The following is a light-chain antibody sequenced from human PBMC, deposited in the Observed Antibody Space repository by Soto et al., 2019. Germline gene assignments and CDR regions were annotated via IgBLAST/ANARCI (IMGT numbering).Light chain of an antibody. J-gene: IGKJ1*01. Sequence: EIVMTQSPVTLSVSPGERATLSCRASQSVSSNYLSCYQQRPGQAPRLLDYGASTRATGITDRFSGSGSGTDFTRTIIRLEPEDFAVYYCQDYGTSWTFGQGTKVDIK. CDR3: QDYGTSWT. V-gene: IGKV3-20*01. CDR2: GAS. CDR1: QSVSSNY.